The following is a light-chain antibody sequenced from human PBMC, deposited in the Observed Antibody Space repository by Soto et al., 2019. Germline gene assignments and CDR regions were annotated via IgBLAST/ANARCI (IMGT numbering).Light chain of an antibody. CDR3: SSYAGSNKV. CDR1: SSDVGGYNY. Sequence: QSALTQPPSASGSPGQSVTISCTGTSSDVGGYNYVSWYQQHPGKAPKLMIYEVNKWPSGVPDRFSGSKSGNTASLTVSGLQAEDEADYDCSSYAGSNKVFGGGTKLTVL. V-gene: IGLV2-8*01. J-gene: IGLJ3*02. CDR2: EVN.